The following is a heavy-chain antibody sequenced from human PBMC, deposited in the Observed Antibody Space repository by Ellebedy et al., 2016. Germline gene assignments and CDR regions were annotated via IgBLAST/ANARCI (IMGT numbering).Heavy chain of an antibody. CDR1: GGSFSGYY. V-gene: IGHV4-34*01. J-gene: IGHJ6*03. CDR2: INHSGST. D-gene: IGHD2-15*01. Sequence: SETLSLTXAVYGGSFSGYYWSWIRQPPGKGLEWIGEINHSGSTNYNPSLKSRVTISVDTSKNQFSLKLSSVTAADTAVYYCARGAAILYYYYYMDVWGKGTTVTVSS. CDR3: ARGAAILYYYYYMDV.